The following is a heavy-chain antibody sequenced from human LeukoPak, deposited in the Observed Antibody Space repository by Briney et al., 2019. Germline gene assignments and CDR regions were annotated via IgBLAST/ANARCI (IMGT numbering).Heavy chain of an antibody. D-gene: IGHD3-16*01. CDR2: IYYSGST. Sequence: SETLSLTCAVSGVSISSYYWSWILQPPGKGLEWIGYIYYSGSTNYNPSLKSRVTISVDTSKNQFSLKLSSVTAADTAVYYCARGLKEGYLGYWGQGTLVTVSS. CDR1: GVSISSYY. J-gene: IGHJ4*02. V-gene: IGHV4-59*01. CDR3: ARGLKEGYLGY.